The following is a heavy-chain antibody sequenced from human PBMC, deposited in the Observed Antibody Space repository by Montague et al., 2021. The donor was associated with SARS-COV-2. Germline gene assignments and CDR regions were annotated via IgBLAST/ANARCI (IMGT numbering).Heavy chain of an antibody. CDR1: GGSVSSGSYY. J-gene: IGHJ4*02. CDR3: ARVLTWDSSGPYSENFDY. Sequence: SETLSLTCTVSGGSVSSGSYYWSWIRQPPGKGLEWIGYIYYSGSTNYNPSLKIRVTISIDTSKNQFSLKLSSVTAADTAVYYCARVLTWDSSGPYSENFDYWGQGTLVTVSS. CDR2: IYYSGST. V-gene: IGHV4-61*01. D-gene: IGHD3-22*01.